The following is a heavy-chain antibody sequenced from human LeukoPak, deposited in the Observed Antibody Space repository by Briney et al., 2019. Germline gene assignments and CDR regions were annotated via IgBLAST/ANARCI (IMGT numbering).Heavy chain of an antibody. CDR3: ANNYLGSSSLDY. V-gene: IGHV3-53*01. CDR1: GFTVSSNY. Sequence: GGSLRLSCAASGFTVSSNYMSWVRQAPGKGLEWVSVIYSGGSTYYADSVKGRFTISRDNSKNTLYLQMNSLRAEDTAVYYCANNYLGSSSLDYWGQGTLVTVSS. J-gene: IGHJ4*02. CDR2: IYSGGST. D-gene: IGHD1-26*01.